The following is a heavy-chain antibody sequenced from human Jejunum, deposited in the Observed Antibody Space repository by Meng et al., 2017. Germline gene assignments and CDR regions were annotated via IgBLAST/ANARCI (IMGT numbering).Heavy chain of an antibody. V-gene: IGHV3-11*01. CDR3: ARGHWELNY. CDR2: ISTGATTI. CDR1: GFTFSNHY. D-gene: IGHD7-27*01. J-gene: IGHJ4*02. Sequence: QVQLVESGGCLVKPGGSLRLSCTASGFTFSNHYMTWIRQAPGKGPEWVAYISTGATTIYYADSLKGRFTISRDDSKSSVYLQMNSLRDDDTAVYFCARGHWELNYWGQGTLVTVSS.